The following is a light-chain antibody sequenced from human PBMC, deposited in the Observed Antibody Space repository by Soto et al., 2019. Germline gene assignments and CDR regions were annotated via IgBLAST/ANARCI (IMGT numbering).Light chain of an antibody. CDR3: QQRSNWPPWT. Sequence: EIVLTQSPDTLSLSPGERATLSCRASQSVSSSYLAWYQQKPGQAPRLLIYDASNRATGIPARFSGSGSGTDFTLTISSLEPEDFAVYYCQQRSNWPPWTFGQGTKVEIK. V-gene: IGKV3D-20*02. J-gene: IGKJ1*01. CDR2: DAS. CDR1: QSVSSSY.